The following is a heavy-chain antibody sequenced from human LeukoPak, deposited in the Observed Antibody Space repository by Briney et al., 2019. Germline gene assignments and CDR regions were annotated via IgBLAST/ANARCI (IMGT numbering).Heavy chain of an antibody. V-gene: IGHV1-18*01. Sequence: ASVKVSCKASGYTFTSYGISWVRQAPGQGLEWMGWISGYTGNTNYAQKLQGRVTMTTDTSTSTAYMELRSLRSDDTAVYYCAREGHCSSTVCYDPYNWSDPWGQGTLVTVSS. CDR2: ISGYTGNT. CDR3: AREGHCSSTVCYDPYNWSDP. CDR1: GYTFTSYG. J-gene: IGHJ5*02. D-gene: IGHD2-2*01.